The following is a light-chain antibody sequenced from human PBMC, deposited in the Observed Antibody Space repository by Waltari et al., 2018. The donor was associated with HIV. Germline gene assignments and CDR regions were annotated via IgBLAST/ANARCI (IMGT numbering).Light chain of an antibody. V-gene: IGKV3-15*01. J-gene: IGKJ2*01. CDR3: QQYNNWPPAT. CDR2: GAS. Sequence: EIMMTQSQATLSVPPGEGVTLSCRASQSVRSNLAWYQQKPGQAPRLLIYGASTRANGVPARFSGSGSGTDFTLTISSLQSEDFAVYYCQQYNNWPPATFGQGTKVELK. CDR1: QSVRSN.